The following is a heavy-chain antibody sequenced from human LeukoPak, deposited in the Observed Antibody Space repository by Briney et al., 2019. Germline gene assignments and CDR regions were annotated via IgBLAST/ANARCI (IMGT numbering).Heavy chain of an antibody. CDR3: ARKAMVRAPFDP. D-gene: IGHD3-10*01. J-gene: IGHJ5*02. Sequence: SETLSLTCAGYGGSVSGYYWSWIRQPPGKGLEWIGEINHSGSTNYNPSLKSRVTISVDTSKNQFSLKLSSVTAADTAVYYCARKAMVRAPFDPWGQGTLVTVSS. V-gene: IGHV4-34*01. CDR2: INHSGST. CDR1: GGSVSGYY.